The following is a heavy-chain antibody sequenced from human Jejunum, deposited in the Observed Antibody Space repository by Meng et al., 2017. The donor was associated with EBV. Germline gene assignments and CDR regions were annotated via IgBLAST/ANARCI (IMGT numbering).Heavy chain of an antibody. CDR3: ARGNSGFDY. D-gene: IGHD6-19*01. V-gene: IGHV4-30-2*06. CDR2: IYHSGSA. J-gene: IGHJ4*02. Sequence: QLHLQESGAGLVKPSQTLSLTCAVSGGSISTGGSSWHWIRQSPGKGLEWIGYIYHSGSAYYNPSLKSRLILSVDRSRDQFSLELISVTAADTAVYYCARGNSGFDYWGQGPLVTVYS. CDR1: GGSISTGGSS.